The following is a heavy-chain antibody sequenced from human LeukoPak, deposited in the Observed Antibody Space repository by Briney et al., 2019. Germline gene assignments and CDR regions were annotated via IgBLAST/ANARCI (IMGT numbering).Heavy chain of an antibody. CDR2: IRYDGSNK. V-gene: IGHV3-30*02. CDR1: GFTFSSYG. Sequence: GGSLRLSCAASGFTFSSYGMHWVRQAPGKGLEWVAFIRYDGSNKYYADSVKGRFTISRDNSKNTLYLQMNSLRAEDTAVYYCAKRRSSSWSPFDYWGQGTLVTVSS. CDR3: AKRRSSSWSPFDY. J-gene: IGHJ4*02. D-gene: IGHD6-13*01.